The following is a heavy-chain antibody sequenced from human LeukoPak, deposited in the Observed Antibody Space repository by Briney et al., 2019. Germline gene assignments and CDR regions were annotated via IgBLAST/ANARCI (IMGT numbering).Heavy chain of an antibody. CDR3: ARDGPYDSTDFDY. V-gene: IGHV1-69*05. Sequence: ASVKVSCKASGGTFSSYAISWVRQAPGQGLEWMGGIIPIFGTANYAQKFQGRVTITTDESTSTAYMELSSLRSDDTAVYYCARDGPYDSTDFDYWGQGTLVTVSS. D-gene: IGHD3-22*01. J-gene: IGHJ4*02. CDR1: GGTFSSYA. CDR2: IIPIFGTA.